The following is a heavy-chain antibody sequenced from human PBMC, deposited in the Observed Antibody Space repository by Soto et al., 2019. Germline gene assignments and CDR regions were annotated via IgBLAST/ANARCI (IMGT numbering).Heavy chain of an antibody. Sequence: GGSLRLSCAASGFTFSSYAMSWVRQAPGKGLEWVSAISGSGGSTYYADSVKGRFTISRDNSKNTLYLQMNSLRAEDTAVYYCAKDTYYDFRSGPPRYYYGMDVWGQGTTVTVSS. J-gene: IGHJ6*02. CDR2: ISGSGGST. V-gene: IGHV3-23*01. CDR1: GFTFSSYA. CDR3: AKDTYYDFRSGPPRYYYGMDV. D-gene: IGHD3-3*01.